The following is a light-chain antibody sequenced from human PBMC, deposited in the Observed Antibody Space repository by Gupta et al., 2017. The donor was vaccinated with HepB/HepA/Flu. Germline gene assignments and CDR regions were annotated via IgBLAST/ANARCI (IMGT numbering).Light chain of an antibody. CDR3: MKALQTTVT. J-gene: IGKJ1*01. CDR2: LAA. CDR1: QSLLHFNGHNY. V-gene: IGKV2-28*01. Sequence: DIVMTQSPLSLPITPEEPASISCRSSQSLLHFNGHNYLDWFLQKTRQQPHQLIFLAATRAPGGPDRCIGSGSGTNDSPKISSVEAEDVGGDFCMKALQTTVTFGRGTQVEIK.